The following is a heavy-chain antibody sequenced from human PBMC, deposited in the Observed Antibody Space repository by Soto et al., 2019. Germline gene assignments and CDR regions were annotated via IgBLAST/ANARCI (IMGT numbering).Heavy chain of an antibody. Sequence: PGGSLRLSCAAPGFTFDYYAMHWVREAPGKGLEWVSGISWNSGSIGYADSVKGRFTISRDNAKNSLYLQMNSLRAEDTALYYCAKAGGAVAGYIDYWGQGTLVTVSS. CDR2: ISWNSGSI. V-gene: IGHV3-9*01. CDR1: GFTFDYYA. CDR3: AKAGGAVAGYIDY. J-gene: IGHJ4*02. D-gene: IGHD6-19*01.